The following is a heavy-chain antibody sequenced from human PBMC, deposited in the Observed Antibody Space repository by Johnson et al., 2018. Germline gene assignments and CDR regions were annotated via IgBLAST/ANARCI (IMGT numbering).Heavy chain of an antibody. D-gene: IGHD1-1*01. CDR1: GGSISGYY. J-gene: IGHJ3*02. Sequence: QVQLQESGPGLVKPSETLSLTCAVSGGSISGYYWSWIRQSPGKGLEWIASLSYSGNTYFHPSLRSRAIVSVDTSKNNFSLKVSSVTAADTAIYYCARGNDYYDSFDIWAKGQWSPSLQ. V-gene: IGHV4-59*01. CDR2: LSYSGNT. CDR3: ARGNDYYDSFDI.